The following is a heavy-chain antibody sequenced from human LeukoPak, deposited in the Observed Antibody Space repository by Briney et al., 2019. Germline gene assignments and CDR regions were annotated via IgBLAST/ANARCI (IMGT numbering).Heavy chain of an antibody. Sequence: SETLSLTCAVYGGSFSGYYWSWIRQPPGKGLEWIGEINHSGSTNYNPSLKSRVTISVDTSKNQFSLKLSSVTAADTAVYYCARGRRPSEYCFDYWGQGTLVTVSS. CDR1: GGSFSGYY. J-gene: IGHJ4*02. CDR2: INHSGST. V-gene: IGHV4-34*01. D-gene: IGHD6-6*01. CDR3: ARGRRPSEYCFDY.